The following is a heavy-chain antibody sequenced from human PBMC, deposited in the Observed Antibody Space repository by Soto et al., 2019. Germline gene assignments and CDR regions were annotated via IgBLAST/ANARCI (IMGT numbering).Heavy chain of an antibody. D-gene: IGHD6-19*01. J-gene: IGHJ4*02. CDR1: GFTFSSYG. V-gene: IGHV3-30*02. Sequence: GSLRLSCAASGFTFSSYGMHWVRQAPGKGLEWVAVIWYDGSNKYYADSVKGRFTISRDNVKNTLYLQMNSLRAEDTALYYCAKSISGWDRRHDNWGLGTLVTVSS. CDR2: IWYDGSNK. CDR3: AKSISGWDRRHDN.